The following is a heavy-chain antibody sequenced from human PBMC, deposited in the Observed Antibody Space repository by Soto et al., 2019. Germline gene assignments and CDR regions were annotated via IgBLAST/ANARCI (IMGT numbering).Heavy chain of an antibody. CDR2: IKTDGSST. CDR1: GFSFSNYW. D-gene: IGHD3-10*01. Sequence: EVQMVESGGGLVQPGGSLRLSCAASGFSFSNYWIHWVRQAPGKGLLWVSRIKTDGSSTDYAASVKGRFTISRDNAKNTLYLQMNSLTAEDTAVYYCAKRVGNNYCLFHWGQGTLVTVSS. J-gene: IGHJ4*02. V-gene: IGHV3-74*01. CDR3: AKRVGNNYCLFH.